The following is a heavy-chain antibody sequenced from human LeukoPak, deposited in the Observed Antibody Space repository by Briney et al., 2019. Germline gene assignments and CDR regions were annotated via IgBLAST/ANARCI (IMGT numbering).Heavy chain of an antibody. CDR3: ARSPGYSSSWYYFDY. Sequence: GGSLRLSCAASGFTFSSYAMHWVRQAPGKGLEWVAVISYDGSNKYYADSVKGRFTISRDNSKNTLYLQMNSLRAEGTAVYYCARSPGYSSSWYYFDYWGQGTLVTVSS. D-gene: IGHD6-13*01. CDR1: GFTFSSYA. V-gene: IGHV3-30-3*01. J-gene: IGHJ4*02. CDR2: ISYDGSNK.